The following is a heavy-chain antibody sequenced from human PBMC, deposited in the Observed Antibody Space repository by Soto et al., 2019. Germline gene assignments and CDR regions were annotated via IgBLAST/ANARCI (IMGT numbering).Heavy chain of an antibody. D-gene: IGHD5-18*01. CDR3: SRGFRDRCGGHSCIYFDF. CDR1: GYTFSSYG. V-gene: IGHV1-18*01. CDR2: ISANSGDT. J-gene: IGHJ4*02. Sequence: QVQLVQSGAEVKEPGASVRVSCKASGYTFSSYGFSWVRQAPGQGLEWVAWISANSGDTNSAQKFQGRVTLTTDTSTSTAYLGLRSLTADDTAIYYCSRGFRDRCGGHSCIYFDFWGQGTLVTVSS.